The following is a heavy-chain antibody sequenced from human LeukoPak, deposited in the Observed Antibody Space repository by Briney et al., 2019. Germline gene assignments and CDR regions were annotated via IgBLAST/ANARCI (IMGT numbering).Heavy chain of an antibody. J-gene: IGHJ4*02. CDR3: ARSPRGSGWYSV. Sequence: LETLSLTCAVYGGSFSGYYWIWIRQPPGKGLEWIGEINHSGSTNYNPSLKSRVTISVDTSKNQFSLKLSSVTAADTAVYYCARSPRGSGWYSVWGQGTLVTVSS. CDR2: INHSGST. V-gene: IGHV4-34*01. CDR1: GGSFSGYY. D-gene: IGHD6-19*01.